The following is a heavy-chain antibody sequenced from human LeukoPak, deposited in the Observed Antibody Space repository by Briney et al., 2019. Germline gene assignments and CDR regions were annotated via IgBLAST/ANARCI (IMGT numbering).Heavy chain of an antibody. J-gene: IGHJ4*02. V-gene: IGHV3-7*01. D-gene: IGHD6-25*01. CDR2: IKQDGSEK. CDR3: AISATARGGFDF. Sequence: GGSLRLSCAASGFTFGSYWMSWVRQAPGKGLEWVANIKQDGSEKYYVDSVKGRFTISRDNAKNSLFLQMNSLRAEDTAVYFCAISATARGGFDFWGQGTLVTVSS. CDR1: GFTFGSYW.